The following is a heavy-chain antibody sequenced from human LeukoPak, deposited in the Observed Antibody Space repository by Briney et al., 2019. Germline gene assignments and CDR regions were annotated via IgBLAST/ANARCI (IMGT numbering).Heavy chain of an antibody. CDR3: ARDSLGVYYYDSSGYYRFGAFDI. CDR2: IYYSGST. CDR1: GGSISSSSYY. V-gene: IGHV4-39*07. J-gene: IGHJ3*02. D-gene: IGHD3-22*01. Sequence: SETLSLTCTVSGGSISSSSYYWGWIRQPPGKGLEWIGSIYYSGSTYYNPSLKSRVTISVDTSKNQFSLKLSSVTAADTAVYYCARDSLGVYYYDSSGYYRFGAFDIWGQGTMVTVSS.